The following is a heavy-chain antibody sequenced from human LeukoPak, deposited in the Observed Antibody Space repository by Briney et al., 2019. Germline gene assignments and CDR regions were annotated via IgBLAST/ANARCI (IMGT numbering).Heavy chain of an antibody. V-gene: IGHV3-53*01. J-gene: IGHJ6*03. CDR3: ATKNSGSYYYYYMDV. D-gene: IGHD3-10*01. Sequence: GGSLRLSCAASGFTFSSYGMSWVRQAPGKGLEWVSVIYSGGSTYYADSVKGRFTISRDNSKNTLYLQMNSLRAEDTAVYYCATKNSGSYYYYYMDVWGKGTTVTISS. CDR2: IYSGGST. CDR1: GFTFSSYG.